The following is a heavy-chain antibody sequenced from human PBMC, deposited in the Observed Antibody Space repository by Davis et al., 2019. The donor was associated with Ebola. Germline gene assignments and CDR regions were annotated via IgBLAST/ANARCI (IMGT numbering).Heavy chain of an antibody. V-gene: IGHV5-51*01. CDR3: ARLSCAGGSCANWFDA. J-gene: IGHJ5*02. Sequence: GESLKISCKGSGYSFTTYWIGWERQMPGKGLEWMAIIYPGDSDTRYSPSFQGQVTISADKSIRTAYLQWSSLRASDTAMYFCARLSCAGGSCANWFDAWGQGTLVTVSS. CDR1: GYSFTTYW. D-gene: IGHD2-15*01. CDR2: IYPGDSDT.